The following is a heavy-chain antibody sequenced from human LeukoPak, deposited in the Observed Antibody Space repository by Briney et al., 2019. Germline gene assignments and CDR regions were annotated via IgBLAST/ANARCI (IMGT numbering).Heavy chain of an antibody. Sequence: GESLKISRKGTGYSFTSYWMSWVRQMNGKSLEWMGRIAPSDSYTNYSPSFQGHVTISADKSISTAYLQWSSLKATDTAMYYCAGNKGANWGQGTLVTVSS. CDR1: GYSFTSYW. CDR3: AGNKGAN. D-gene: IGHD1/OR15-1a*01. J-gene: IGHJ4*02. V-gene: IGHV5-10-1*01. CDR2: IAPSDSYT.